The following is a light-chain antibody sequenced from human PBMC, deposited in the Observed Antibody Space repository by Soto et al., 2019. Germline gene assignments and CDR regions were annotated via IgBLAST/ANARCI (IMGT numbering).Light chain of an antibody. CDR2: GAS. Sequence: VFTQSSGTPSLSPGERDTLACRASKSVSNYLAWYQQKSGQAPRLLIYGASSRASGIPDRFSGSGSGTDFTLTISRVEPEDFAVYYCQQYGSSLTFGLGTKVDIK. CDR3: QQYGSSLT. V-gene: IGKV3-20*01. J-gene: IGKJ1*01. CDR1: KSVSNY.